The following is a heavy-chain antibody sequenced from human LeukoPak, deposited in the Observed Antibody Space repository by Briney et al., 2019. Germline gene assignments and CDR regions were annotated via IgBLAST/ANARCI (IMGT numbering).Heavy chain of an antibody. J-gene: IGHJ5*02. CDR3: ARDYTGYFP. CDR1: RFTFSSYA. D-gene: IGHD3-9*01. CDR2: ISGSGGSK. Sequence: GGSLRLSCAASRFTFSSYAMNWVRQAPGKGLEWVSGISGSGGSKYYADSEKGRFTISRDNSKNTLYLQMNSLRAEDTAVYYCARDYTGYFPWGQGTLVIVSS. V-gene: IGHV3-23*01.